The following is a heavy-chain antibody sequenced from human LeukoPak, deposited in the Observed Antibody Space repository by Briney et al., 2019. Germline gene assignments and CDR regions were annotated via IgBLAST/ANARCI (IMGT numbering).Heavy chain of an antibody. V-gene: IGHV3-23*01. D-gene: IGHD3-10*01. Sequence: GGSLRLSCAASGFTYSTYGMIWVRQAPGKGLEWVSAISGSDDTRKYADSVKGRFTISRDNSQNRLYLQMSSLRAEDTAVYYCAKLISPPWGGIDYWGQGTLVTVSS. J-gene: IGHJ4*02. CDR1: GFTYSTYG. CDR2: ISGSDDTR. CDR3: AKLISPPWGGIDY.